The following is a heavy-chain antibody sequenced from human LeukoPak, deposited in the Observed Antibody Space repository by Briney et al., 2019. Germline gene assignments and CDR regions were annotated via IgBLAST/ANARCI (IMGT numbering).Heavy chain of an antibody. CDR2: VYYSET. Sequence: SETLSLTCTVSGGSISSISYYWGWIRQPPGKGLEWIGTVYYSETYYNPSLKSRVTISADTSKNQFSLKLSSVTAADTAVYYCARDPGVIQLWSHPTYYFDYWGQGTLVTVSS. V-gene: IGHV4-39*07. CDR3: ARDPGVIQLWSHPTYYFDY. J-gene: IGHJ4*02. D-gene: IGHD5-18*01. CDR1: GGSISSISYY.